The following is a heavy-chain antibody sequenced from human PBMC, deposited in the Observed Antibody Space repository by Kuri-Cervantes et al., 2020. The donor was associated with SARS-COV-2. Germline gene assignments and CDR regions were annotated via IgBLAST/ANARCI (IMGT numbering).Heavy chain of an antibody. V-gene: IGHV3-23*01. Sequence: GESLKISCAASGFTFSSYAMSWVRQAPGKGLEWVSAISGSGGSTYYADSVKGRFTISRDNSKNTLYLQMNSLRAEDTAVYYCAKDVGYSSSWYVGGSIWFDPWGQGTLVTVSS. CDR2: ISGSGGST. CDR1: GFTFSSYA. J-gene: IGHJ5*02. D-gene: IGHD6-13*01. CDR3: AKDVGYSSSWYVGGSIWFDP.